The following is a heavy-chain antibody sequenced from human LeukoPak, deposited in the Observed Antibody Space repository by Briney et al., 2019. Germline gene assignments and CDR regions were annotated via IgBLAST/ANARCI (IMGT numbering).Heavy chain of an antibody. CDR1: GGSISSSSYY. D-gene: IGHD6-19*01. J-gene: IGHJ4*02. CDR3: ASPEGGQWLPFDY. V-gene: IGHV4-39*01. Sequence: IPSETLSLTCTVSGGSISSSSYYWGWIRQPPGKGLEWIGSIYYSGSTYYNPSLKSRVTISVDTSKNQFSLKLSSVTAADTAVYYCASPEGGQWLPFDYWGQGTLVTVSS. CDR2: IYYSGST.